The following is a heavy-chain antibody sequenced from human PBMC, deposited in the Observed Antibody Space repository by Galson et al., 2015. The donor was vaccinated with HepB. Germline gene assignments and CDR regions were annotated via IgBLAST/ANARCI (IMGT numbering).Heavy chain of an antibody. CDR2: IYIGGST. V-gene: IGHV3-53*01. J-gene: IGHJ4*02. Sequence: SLRLSCAASGFTVGTNYTTWVRQAPGKGLQWVSVIYIGGSTYYADSVKGRFTISRGNSKNTVYLQMNSLRAEDTAVFYCARGYSGGSSQIDQWGQGTLVTVSS. D-gene: IGHD2-15*01. CDR3: ARGYSGGSSQIDQ. CDR1: GFTVGTNY.